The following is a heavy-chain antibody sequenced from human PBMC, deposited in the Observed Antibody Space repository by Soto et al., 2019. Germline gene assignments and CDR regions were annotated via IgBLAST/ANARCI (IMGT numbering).Heavy chain of an antibody. CDR3: ARHLPYCGGDCYSLDY. J-gene: IGHJ4*02. V-gene: IGHV4-59*08. Sequence: PSETMCVTCTVAGGTIIAYYWSWIRQHTGKGLEWIGYIYYSASTNYSPSLKSRVTISVDTSKNQFSLNLSSVTAADTAVYYCARHLPYCGGDCYSLDYWGQGTLVTVSS. D-gene: IGHD2-21*02. CDR2: IYYSAST. CDR1: GGTIIAYY.